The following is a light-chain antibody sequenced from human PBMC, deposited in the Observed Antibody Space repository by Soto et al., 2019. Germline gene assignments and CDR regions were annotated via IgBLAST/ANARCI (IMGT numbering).Light chain of an antibody. V-gene: IGKV3-11*01. CDR1: QSVSSY. CDR2: DAS. CDR3: QQRSNWPTT. J-gene: IGKJ5*01. Sequence: EIVLTQSPATLSLSPGARATLSCRASQSVSSYLAWYQQKPGQAPRLLIYDASNRATGIPARFSGSGSGTDCTLTISSLEPEDVAVYYCQQRSNWPTTLGQGTRLEIK.